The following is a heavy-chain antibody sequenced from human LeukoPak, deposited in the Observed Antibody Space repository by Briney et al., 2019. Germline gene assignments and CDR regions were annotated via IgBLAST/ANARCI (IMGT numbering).Heavy chain of an antibody. J-gene: IGHJ6*03. CDR1: GFTLSDYW. CDR3: ARDRHVPGLYYYYMDV. V-gene: IGHV3-7*01. D-gene: IGHD6-6*01. CDR2: MDQDGSEE. Sequence: GGSLRLSCAASGFTLSDYWMSWVRQAPGKGLEWVANMDQDGSEENYVDSVKGRFTISRDDAKNSLYLQMNSLRPEDTAVYFCARDRHVPGLYYYYMDVWGKGTTVTVSS.